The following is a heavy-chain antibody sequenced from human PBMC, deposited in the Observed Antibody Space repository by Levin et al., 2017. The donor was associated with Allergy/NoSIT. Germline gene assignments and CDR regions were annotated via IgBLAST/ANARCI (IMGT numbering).Heavy chain of an antibody. D-gene: IGHD6-13*01. Sequence: RSQTLSLTCTVSGGSISSYYWSWIRQPPGKGLEWIGYIYSSGSTDYNPSLKSRVTISVDTSKNQFSLKLSSVTAADTAVYYCARDSSSWYRAFDIWGQGTLVTVSS. CDR2: IYSSGST. CDR1: GGSISSYY. J-gene: IGHJ3*02. CDR3: ARDSSSWYRAFDI. V-gene: IGHV4-59*01.